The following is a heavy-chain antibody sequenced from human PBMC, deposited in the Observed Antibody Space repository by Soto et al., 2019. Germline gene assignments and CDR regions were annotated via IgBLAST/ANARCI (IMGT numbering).Heavy chain of an antibody. CDR3: ARDQQAAYYYYGMDV. V-gene: IGHV4-31*03. CDR1: GGSISSGGYY. Sequence: SETLSLTCTVSGGSISSGGYYWSWIRQHPGKGLEWIGYIYYSGSTYYNPSLKSRVTISVDTSKNQFSLKLSSVTAADTAVYYCARDQQAAYYYYGMDVWGQGTTVTVSS. J-gene: IGHJ6*02. CDR2: IYYSGST.